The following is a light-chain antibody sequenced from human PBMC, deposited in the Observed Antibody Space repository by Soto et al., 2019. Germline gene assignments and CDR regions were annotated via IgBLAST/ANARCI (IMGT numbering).Light chain of an antibody. Sequence: SVLTQPASVSGSPGQTITISCTGTSSDIGGYTAVSWYQHHPGKAPKLIIYEVTHRPSGVSDRFSAFKSGNTASLTISGLLAEDEADYYCNSFRVSHLYVFGTGTKVTVL. CDR3: NSFRVSHLYV. V-gene: IGLV2-14*01. J-gene: IGLJ1*01. CDR2: EVT. CDR1: SSDIGGYTA.